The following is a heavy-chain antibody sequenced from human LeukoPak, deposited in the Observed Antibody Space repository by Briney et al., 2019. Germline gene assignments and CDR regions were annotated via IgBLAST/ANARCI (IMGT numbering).Heavy chain of an antibody. CDR3: HQPVTLPA. V-gene: IGHV3-7*01. J-gene: IGHJ5*02. Sequence: GGSLRLSCVVSGITFRNYWMSWVRQAPGKGLEWVAFIKEDGSDKHYVDSVKGRFTISRDNAKNSLYLQMNSLRAEDTAVYFCHQPVTLPAWGQGALVTVSS. D-gene: IGHD2-2*01. CDR2: IKEDGSDK. CDR1: GITFRNYW.